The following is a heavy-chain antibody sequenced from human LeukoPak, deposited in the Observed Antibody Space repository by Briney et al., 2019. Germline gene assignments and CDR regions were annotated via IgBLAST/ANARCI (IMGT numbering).Heavy chain of an antibody. Sequence: GGSLRLSCAASGFTFSSYSMNWVRQAPGKGLEWVSSTSSSSSYIYYADSVKGRFTISRDNAKNSLYLQMNSLRAEDTAVYYCARESPPQYSYDSSSYLGPMDAFDIWGQGTMVTVSS. D-gene: IGHD3-22*01. CDR3: ARESPPQYSYDSSSYLGPMDAFDI. CDR2: TSSSSSYI. CDR1: GFTFSSYS. V-gene: IGHV3-21*06. J-gene: IGHJ3*02.